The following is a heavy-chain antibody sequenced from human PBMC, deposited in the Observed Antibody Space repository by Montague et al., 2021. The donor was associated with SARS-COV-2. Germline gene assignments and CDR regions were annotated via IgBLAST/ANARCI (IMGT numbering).Heavy chain of an antibody. CDR3: TRDQLGIRY. D-gene: IGHD3-16*01. Sequence: SESKSLTYTVSGDSISSYYWSWIRQPPGKGLEWIGYIYYDGRTAYNPSLKSRVTISKDTSKNQFFLKVTSVTAADTAVYYCTRDQLGIRYWGQGMLVTVSS. J-gene: IGHJ4*02. CDR1: GDSISSYY. V-gene: IGHV4-59*01. CDR2: IYYDGRT.